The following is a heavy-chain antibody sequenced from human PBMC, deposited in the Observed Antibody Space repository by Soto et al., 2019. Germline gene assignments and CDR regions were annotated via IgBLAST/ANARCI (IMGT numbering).Heavy chain of an antibody. D-gene: IGHD3-10*01. CDR3: VIRLRLGDFTELVAS. J-gene: IGHJ1*01. CDR1: GFTLSRYA. Sequence: GYLRLSCSAPGFTLSRYAMSGGRQAPGKGLEWVSAISGSGGSTYYADSVKGRFTISRDNSKNTLYLQMNSLRAEDTAVYYCVIRLRLGDFTELVASWGKGPRGTVPS. V-gene: IGHV3-23*01. CDR2: ISGSGGST.